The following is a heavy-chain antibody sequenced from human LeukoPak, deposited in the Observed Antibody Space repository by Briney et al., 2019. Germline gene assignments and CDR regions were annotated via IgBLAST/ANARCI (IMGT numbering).Heavy chain of an antibody. V-gene: IGHV1-18*01. J-gene: IGHJ4*02. CDR2: ISAYNGNT. Sequence: ASVTVSCKASGYTFTSYGISWVRQAPGQGLEWMGWISAYNGNTNYAQKLPGRVTMTTDTSTSTAYMELRSLRSDDTAVYYCARDSYYYDRSGSQNLDYWGQGTLVTVSS. D-gene: IGHD3-22*01. CDR1: GYTFTSYG. CDR3: ARDSYYYDRSGSQNLDY.